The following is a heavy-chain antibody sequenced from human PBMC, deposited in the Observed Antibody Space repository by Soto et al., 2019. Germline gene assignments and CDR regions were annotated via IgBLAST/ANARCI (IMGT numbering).Heavy chain of an antibody. Sequence: EVQLLQSGGGSVQPGGSLRLSCAASGFTFSSYSMTWVRQAPGKGLQWVSSITGSGGNTYYRDSVKGRFTISRDNSKNTVDLQLTGLRVEDTALYYCAKVHLGSSRFSDLIFWGQGARVTVSS. V-gene: IGHV3-23*01. CDR1: GFTFSSYS. CDR2: ITGSGGNT. J-gene: IGHJ4*02. D-gene: IGHD6-13*01. CDR3: AKVHLGSSRFSDLIF.